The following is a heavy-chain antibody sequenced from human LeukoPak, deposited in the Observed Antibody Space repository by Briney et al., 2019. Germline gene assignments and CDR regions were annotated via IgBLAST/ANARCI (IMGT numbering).Heavy chain of an antibody. CDR2: IYTSGST. Sequence: PSETLSLTCTVSGGSISSYYWSWIRQPAGKGLEWIGRIYTSGSTNYNPSLKSRVTMSVDTSKNQFSLKLSSVTAADTAVYYCASQRVVSRYYDSSDLYFDYWGQGTLVTVSS. CDR3: ASQRVVSRYYDSSDLYFDY. J-gene: IGHJ4*02. D-gene: IGHD3-22*01. V-gene: IGHV4-4*07. CDR1: GGSISSYY.